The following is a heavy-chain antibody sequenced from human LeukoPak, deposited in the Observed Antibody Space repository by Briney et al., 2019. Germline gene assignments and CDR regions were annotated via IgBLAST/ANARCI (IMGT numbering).Heavy chain of an antibody. V-gene: IGHV3-23*01. D-gene: IGHD3-10*01. Sequence: PGGSLRLSCAASGFTFNIYAMSWVRQAPGKGLEWVSAISGSDGSTYYADSVKGRFTTSRDNSKNTLYLQMNSLRAEDTAVYYCVKYGADVWGQGTTVTVSS. J-gene: IGHJ6*02. CDR2: ISGSDGST. CDR1: GFTFNIYA. CDR3: VKYGADV.